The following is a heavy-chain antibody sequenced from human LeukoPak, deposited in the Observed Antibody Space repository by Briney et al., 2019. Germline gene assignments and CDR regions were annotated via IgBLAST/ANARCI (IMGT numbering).Heavy chain of an antibody. CDR1: GFTFSSYA. J-gene: IGHJ4*02. CDR3: ARHCSSTSCYYL. CDR2: ISGSGGST. V-gene: IGHV3-23*01. Sequence: GGSLRLSCAASGFTFSSYAMSWVRQAPGKGLEWVSAISGSGGSTYYADSVKGRFTISRDNAKNSLYLQMNSLRAEDTAVYYCARHCSSTSCYYLWGQGTLVTVSS. D-gene: IGHD2-2*01.